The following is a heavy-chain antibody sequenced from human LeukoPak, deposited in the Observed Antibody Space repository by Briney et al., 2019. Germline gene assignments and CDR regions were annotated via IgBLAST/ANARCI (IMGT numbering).Heavy chain of an antibody. J-gene: IGHJ4*02. CDR2: INHSGST. CDR1: GGSFSGYY. V-gene: IGHV4-34*01. CDR3: ARGRRRSITMIVVASQYFDY. Sequence: PSETLSLTCAVYGGSFSGYYWSWIRQPPGKGLEWIGEINHSGSTNYNPSLKSRVTISVDTSKNQFSLKLSSVTAADTAVYYCARGRRRSITMIVVASQYFDYWGQGTLVTASS. D-gene: IGHD3-22*01.